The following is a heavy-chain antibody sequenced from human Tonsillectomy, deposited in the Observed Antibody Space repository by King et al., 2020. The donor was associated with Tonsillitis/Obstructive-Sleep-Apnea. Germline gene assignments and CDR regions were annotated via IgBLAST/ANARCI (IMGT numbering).Heavy chain of an antibody. Sequence: QLQESGAGLVVPSQTLSLTCTVSCGSIVNGDYYWCWIRQHPGKVLEWFGHIYYSGTTYYNPSLKSRLTISVDTSMNQLYLRLSSVTAADTAVYYCARNRGALATLDYWGQGTLVTVPS. CDR1: CGSIVNGDYY. CDR2: IYYSGTT. CDR3: ARNRGALATLDY. J-gene: IGHJ4*02. V-gene: IGHV4-31*03. D-gene: IGHD3-10*01.